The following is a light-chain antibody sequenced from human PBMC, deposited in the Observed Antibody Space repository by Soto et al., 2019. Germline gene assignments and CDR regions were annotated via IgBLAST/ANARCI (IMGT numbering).Light chain of an antibody. CDR2: DAS. CDR1: QSVSSS. CDR3: QQSSTTPRT. V-gene: IGKV1-5*01. Sequence: DIQMTQSPSTLSAFVGDRVTITCRASQSVSSSLAWYQQKPGKAPKLLIYDASTLESGVPSRFSGSGYGTEFTLTINSLQPEDIATYYCQQSSTTPRTFGQGTNVDFK. J-gene: IGKJ1*01.